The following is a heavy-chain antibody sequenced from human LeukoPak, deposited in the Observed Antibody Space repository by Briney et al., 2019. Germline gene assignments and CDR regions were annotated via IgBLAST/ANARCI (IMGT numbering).Heavy chain of an antibody. J-gene: IGHJ5*02. V-gene: IGHV1-2*02. Sequence: ASVKVSCKASGYTFTGYYMHWVRQAPGQGLEWMGWNNPNSGGTNYARKFQGRVTMTRDTSISTAYMELSRLRSDDTAVYYCARDYDFWSGPLEYNWFDPWGQGTLVTVSS. CDR2: NNPNSGGT. D-gene: IGHD3-3*01. CDR1: GYTFTGYY. CDR3: ARDYDFWSGPLEYNWFDP.